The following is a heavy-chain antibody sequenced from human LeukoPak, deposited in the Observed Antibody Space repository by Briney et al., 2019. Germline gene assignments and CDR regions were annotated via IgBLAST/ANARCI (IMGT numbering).Heavy chain of an antibody. CDR3: ARTRYCSGATCYSPELFDS. J-gene: IGHJ4*02. D-gene: IGHD2-15*01. CDR1: GYSISTGYH. CDR2: IYHCGNT. Sequence: PSETLSLTCAVSGYSISTGYHWGWIRQSPGTGLEWIGSIYHCGNTYYNPSLKSRVTISVDTSMNQFSLKVTSVTAADTAVYYCARTRYCSGATCYSPELFDSWGQGTLVTLFS. V-gene: IGHV4-38-2*01.